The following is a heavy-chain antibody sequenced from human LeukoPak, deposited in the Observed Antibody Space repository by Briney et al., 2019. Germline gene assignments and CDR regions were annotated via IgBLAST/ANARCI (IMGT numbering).Heavy chain of an antibody. D-gene: IGHD4/OR15-4a*01. J-gene: IGHJ4*02. CDR2: ISSNGGRT. V-gene: IGHV3-64D*06. Sequence: GGSLRLSCSASGFTFSSYALHWVRQAPGKGLECVSVISSNGGRTHYADSVKGRFTISRDNSMNMVYLQMSSLRAEDTAVYYCVKNSLLYDASPFDYWGQGTLVTVSS. CDR1: GFTFSSYA. CDR3: VKNSLLYDASPFDY.